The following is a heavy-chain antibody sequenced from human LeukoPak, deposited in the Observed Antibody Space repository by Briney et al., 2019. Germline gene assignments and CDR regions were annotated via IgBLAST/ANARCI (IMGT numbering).Heavy chain of an antibody. CDR1: GGASSGYY. CDR2: IYYSGST. CDR3: ARQDDYGGYYYYYYMDV. V-gene: IGHV4-34*01. D-gene: IGHD4-23*01. Sequence: PSETLSLTCAVYGGASSGYYWNWIRQPPGKGLEWIGSIYYSGSTYYNPSLKSRVTISVDTSKNQFSLKLSSVTAADTAVYYCARQDDYGGYYYYYYMDVWGKGTTVTISS. J-gene: IGHJ6*03.